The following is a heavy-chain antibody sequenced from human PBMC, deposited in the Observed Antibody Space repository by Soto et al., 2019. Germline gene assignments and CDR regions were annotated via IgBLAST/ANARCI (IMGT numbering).Heavy chain of an antibody. D-gene: IGHD3-10*01. J-gene: IGHJ4*02. CDR2: ISGSGGST. V-gene: IGHV3-23*01. CDR3: AKVPGSKMKTVNYYFDY. Sequence: PGGSLRLSCAASGFTFSSYAMSWVRQAPGKGLEWVSAISGSGGSTYYADSVKGRFTISRDNSKNTLYLQMNSLRAEDTAVYYCAKVPGSKMKTVNYYFDYWGQGTLVTVSS. CDR1: GFTFSSYA.